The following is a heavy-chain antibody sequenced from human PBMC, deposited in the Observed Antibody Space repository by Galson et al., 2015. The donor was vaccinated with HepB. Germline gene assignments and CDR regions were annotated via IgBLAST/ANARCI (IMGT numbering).Heavy chain of an antibody. V-gene: IGHV3-9*01. CDR1: GFTFDDYA. J-gene: IGHJ4*02. D-gene: IGHD3-10*01. CDR2: ISWNSGSI. Sequence: SLRLSCAASGFTFDDYAMHWVRQAPGKGLEWVSGISWNSGSIGYADSVKGRFTISRDNAKNSLYLQMNSLRAEDTAVYYCARYRGQFDYWGQGTLVTVSS. CDR3: ARYRGQFDY.